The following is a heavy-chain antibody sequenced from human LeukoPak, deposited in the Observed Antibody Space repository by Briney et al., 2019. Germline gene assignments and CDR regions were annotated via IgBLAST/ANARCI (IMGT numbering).Heavy chain of an antibody. CDR2: IRSKTNNYAT. CDR3: TKSLHITMVRGVSYFDY. Sequence: GGSLRLSCTVSGFTFSGSALHWVRQASGKGLEWIGRIRSKTNNYATTYAASVTGRFTISRDDAENTAYLQMNSLKTEDTAVYYCTKSLHITMVRGVSYFDYWGQGALVTVSS. D-gene: IGHD3-10*01. CDR1: GFTFSGSA. J-gene: IGHJ4*02. V-gene: IGHV3-73*01.